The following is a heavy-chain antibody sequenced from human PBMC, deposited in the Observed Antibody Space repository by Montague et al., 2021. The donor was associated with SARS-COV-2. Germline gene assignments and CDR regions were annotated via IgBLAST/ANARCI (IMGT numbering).Heavy chain of an antibody. CDR2: XDWDDDK. J-gene: IGHJ4*02. D-gene: IGHD3-9*01. V-gene: IGHV2-70*04. CDR3: ARAYYDIFNAYYTRFDY. Sequence: PALVKPTQTLTLTCTFSGFSLSTSGMRASWIRQPPGKALEWLVRXDWDDDKFYSTSLKTRLTISKDTSKNQVVLTMTNMDPVDTAAYYCARAYYDIFNAYYTRFDYWGQGTLVTVSS. CDR1: GFSLSTSGMR.